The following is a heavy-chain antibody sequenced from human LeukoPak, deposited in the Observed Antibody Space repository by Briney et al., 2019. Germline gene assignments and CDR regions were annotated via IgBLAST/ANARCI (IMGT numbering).Heavy chain of an antibody. J-gene: IGHJ4*02. D-gene: IGHD3-22*01. CDR3: ARGGYYTEY. V-gene: IGHV3-7*04. CDR2: IKQDGSEK. CDR1: GFVFGVYW. Sequence: GGSLRLSCAGSGFVFGVYWMTWVRQAPGKGLEWVANIKQDGSEKYYVDSVKGRFTISRGNAKNSLYLQMNSLRAEDTAVYYCARGGYYTEYWGQGTLVTVSS.